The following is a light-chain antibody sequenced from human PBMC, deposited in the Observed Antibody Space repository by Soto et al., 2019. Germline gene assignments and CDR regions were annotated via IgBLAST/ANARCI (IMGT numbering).Light chain of an antibody. CDR3: QQYDRFPYT. CDR2: KAS. CDR1: QSLSYW. V-gene: IGKV1-5*03. Sequence: DIQMTQSPSTLSASVGDTVTITCRASQSLSYWLAWYQQKPGQAPKLLIHKASTLEIGVPSRFIGSGSVTEFTLTFSSLQPDDFATFYCQQYDRFPYTFGQGTKLEIK. J-gene: IGKJ2*01.